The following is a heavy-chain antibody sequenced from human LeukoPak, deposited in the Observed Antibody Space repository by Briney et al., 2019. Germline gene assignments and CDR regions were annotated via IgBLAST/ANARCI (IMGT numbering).Heavy chain of an antibody. D-gene: IGHD6-19*01. J-gene: IGHJ4*02. CDR2: IGRSGDYT. V-gene: IGHV3-23*01. CDR3: AKTTAGNSSGRYPGWPVDY. CDR1: GFSFSNYA. Sequence: GGSLRLSCAASGFSFSNYAMSWVRQAPGKGLEWVSGIGRSGDYTYYADSVKGRFIISRDNSKNTVFLQMDSLRAEDTAVYYCAKTTAGNSSGRYPGWPVDYWGQGTLVTVSS.